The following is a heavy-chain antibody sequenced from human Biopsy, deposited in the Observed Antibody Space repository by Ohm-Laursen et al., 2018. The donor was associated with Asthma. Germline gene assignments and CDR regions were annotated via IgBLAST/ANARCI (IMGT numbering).Heavy chain of an antibody. Sequence: SVKVSCNASGDSFSNYAISWVRQAPGQGLEWMGGLISVLGTPDHAQKFQGRVTISADDSTSTAYMELSSLSSEDTALYYCARGPEYVRSSGALDYWGQGTLVTVSS. CDR3: ARGPEYVRSSGALDY. CDR2: LISVLGTP. D-gene: IGHD2-2*01. V-gene: IGHV1-69*13. CDR1: GDSFSNYA. J-gene: IGHJ4*02.